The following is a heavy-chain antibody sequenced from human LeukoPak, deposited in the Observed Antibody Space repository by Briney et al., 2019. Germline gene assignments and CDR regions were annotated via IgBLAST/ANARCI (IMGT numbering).Heavy chain of an antibody. CDR2: ISWDGGST. Sequence: RAGGSLRLSCAASGFTFDDYTMHWVRKAPGKGLEWVSLISWDGGSTYYAHSVKGRFTISRDNSKNSLYLQMNSLRTEDTALYYCAKDIRDYYDSSGYSGELSWGQGTLVTVSS. J-gene: IGHJ5*02. CDR1: GFTFDDYT. V-gene: IGHV3-43*01. CDR3: AKDIRDYYDSSGYSGELS. D-gene: IGHD3-22*01.